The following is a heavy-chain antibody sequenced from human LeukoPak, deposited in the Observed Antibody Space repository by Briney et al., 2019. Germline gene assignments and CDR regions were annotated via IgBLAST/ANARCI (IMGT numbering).Heavy chain of an antibody. CDR2: INPNSGGT. CDR1: RYTFTGYY. CDR3: ARERGYSYGYYL. J-gene: IGHJ4*02. D-gene: IGHD5-18*01. Sequence: ASVKVSCKASRYTFTGYYMHWVRQAPGQGLEWMGRINPNSGGTNYAQKFQGRVTMTRDTSISTAYMELSRLRSDDTAVYYCARERGYSYGYYLWGQGTLVTASS. V-gene: IGHV1-2*06.